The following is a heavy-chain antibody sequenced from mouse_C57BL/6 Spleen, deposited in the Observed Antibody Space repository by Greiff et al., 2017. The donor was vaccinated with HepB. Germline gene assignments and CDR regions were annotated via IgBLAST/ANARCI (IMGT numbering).Heavy chain of an antibody. CDR1: GFTFSSYA. Sequence: EVMLVESGEGLVKPGGSLKLSCAASGFTFSSYAMSWVRQTPEKRLEWVAYISSGGDYIYYADTVKGRFTISRDNARNTLYLQMSSLKSEDTAMYYCTRDRGTVVATSAMDYWGQGTSVTVSS. J-gene: IGHJ4*01. D-gene: IGHD1-1*01. CDR3: TRDRGTVVATSAMDY. CDR2: ISSGGDYI. V-gene: IGHV5-9-1*02.